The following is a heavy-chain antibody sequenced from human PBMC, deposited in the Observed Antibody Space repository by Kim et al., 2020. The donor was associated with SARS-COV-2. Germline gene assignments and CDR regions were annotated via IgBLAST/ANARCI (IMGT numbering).Heavy chain of an antibody. CDR1: GYTFTGYY. Sequence: ASVKVSCKASGYTFTGYYMHWVRQAPGQGLEWMGWINPNSGGTNYAQKFQGRVAMTRDTSISTAYMELSRLRSDDTAVYYCTSGSYQDEEGYFDYWGQGTLVTVSS. V-gene: IGHV1-2*02. J-gene: IGHJ4*02. CDR2: INPNSGGT. D-gene: IGHD1-26*01. CDR3: TSGSYQDEEGYFDY.